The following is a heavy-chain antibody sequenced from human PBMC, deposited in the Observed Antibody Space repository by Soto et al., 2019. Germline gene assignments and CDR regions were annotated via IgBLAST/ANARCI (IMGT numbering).Heavy chain of an antibody. Sequence: QVQLVESGGGLVKPGGSLRLSCAASGFTFSDYYMSWIRQAPGKGLEWVSYISSSSSYTNYADSVKGRFIISRDNAKNSLYLQMNSLRAEDTAVYYCARLGGYENYYYYGMDVWGQGTTVTVSS. CDR2: ISSSSSYT. CDR1: GFTFSDYY. J-gene: IGHJ6*02. V-gene: IGHV3-11*06. D-gene: IGHD5-12*01. CDR3: ARLGGYENYYYYGMDV.